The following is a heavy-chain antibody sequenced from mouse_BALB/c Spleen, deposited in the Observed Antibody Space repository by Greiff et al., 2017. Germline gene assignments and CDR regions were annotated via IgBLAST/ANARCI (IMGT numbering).Heavy chain of an antibody. V-gene: IGHV8-12*01. CDR3: ARMGDYGRNFDY. CDR2: IYWDDDK. J-gene: IGHJ2*01. D-gene: IGHD1-1*01. Sequence: QVTLKESGPGILQPSQTLSLTCSFSGFSLSTSGMGVSWIRQPSGKGLEWLAHIYWDDDKRYNPSLKSRLTISKDTSSNQVFLKITSVDTADTATYYCARMGDYGRNFDYWGQGTTLTVSS. CDR1: GFSLSTSGMG.